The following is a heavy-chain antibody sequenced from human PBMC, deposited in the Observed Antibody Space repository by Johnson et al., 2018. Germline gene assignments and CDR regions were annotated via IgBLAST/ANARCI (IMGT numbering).Heavy chain of an antibody. CDR1: GFTFSSYG. J-gene: IGHJ6*02. Sequence: VQLVESGGGVVQPGRSXRLSCAASGFTFSSYGMHWVRQAPGKGLEWVAVISYDGSNKYYADSVKGRFTISRDNAKNTLYLQMNSLTTEDTAVYYWALPPYSRHGYYGMDVWGQGTTVTVSS. CDR2: ISYDGSNK. D-gene: IGHD6-13*01. V-gene: IGHV3-30*03. CDR3: ALPPYSRHGYYGMDV.